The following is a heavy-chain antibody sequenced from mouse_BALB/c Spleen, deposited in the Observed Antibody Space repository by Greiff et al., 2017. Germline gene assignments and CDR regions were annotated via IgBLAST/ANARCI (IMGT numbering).Heavy chain of an antibody. CDR3: ARDRDGYLYAMDY. V-gene: IGHV2-9*02. D-gene: IGHD2-3*01. CDR1: GFSLTSYG. CDR2: IWAGGST. Sequence: QVQLKESGPGLVAPSQSLSITCTVSGFSLTSYGVHWVRQPPGKGLEWLGVIWAGGSTNYNSALMSRLSISKDNSKSQVFLKMNSLQTDDTAMYYCARDRDGYLYAMDYWGQGTSVTVSS. J-gene: IGHJ4*01.